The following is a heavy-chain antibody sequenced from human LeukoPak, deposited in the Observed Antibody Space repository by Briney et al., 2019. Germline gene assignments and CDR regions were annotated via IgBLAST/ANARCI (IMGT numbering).Heavy chain of an antibody. J-gene: IGHJ4*02. D-gene: IGHD3-10*01. CDR1: GFTFSSYS. CDR3: ARAPYRSGSYLGYYFDY. Sequence: GGSLRLSCAASGFTFSSYSMNWVRQAPGKGLEWVSSISSSSSYIYYADSVKGRFTISRDNAKNSLYLQMNSLRAEDTAVYYCARAPYRSGSYLGYYFDYWGQGTLVTVSS. V-gene: IGHV3-21*01. CDR2: ISSSSSYI.